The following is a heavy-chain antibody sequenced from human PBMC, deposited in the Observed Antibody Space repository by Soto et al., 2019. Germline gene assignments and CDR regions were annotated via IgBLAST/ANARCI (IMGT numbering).Heavy chain of an antibody. D-gene: IGHD3-22*01. Sequence: ASVKVSCKASGYTFTSYGISWVRQAPGQGLEWMGWISAYNGNTNYAQKLQGRVTMTTDTSTSTAYMELRSLRSDDTAVYYCASSYDSSGYYRGWFGPWGQGTLVTVSS. CDR3: ASSYDSSGYYRGWFGP. J-gene: IGHJ5*02. CDR2: ISAYNGNT. V-gene: IGHV1-18*01. CDR1: GYTFTSYG.